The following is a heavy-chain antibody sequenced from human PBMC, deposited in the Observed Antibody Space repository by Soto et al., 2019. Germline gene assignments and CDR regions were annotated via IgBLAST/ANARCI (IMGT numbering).Heavy chain of an antibody. Sequence: QVQLVQSGAEVKKPGASVKVSCKASGYTFTSYGISWVRQAPGQGLEWMGWISAYNGNTNYAQKLQGRVTMTTDTSTSTAYRELRSLRSDDTAVYYCAWGLAYCGGDCYSIDYWGQGTLVTVSS. D-gene: IGHD2-21*02. CDR3: AWGLAYCGGDCYSIDY. V-gene: IGHV1-18*04. J-gene: IGHJ4*02. CDR1: GYTFTSYG. CDR2: ISAYNGNT.